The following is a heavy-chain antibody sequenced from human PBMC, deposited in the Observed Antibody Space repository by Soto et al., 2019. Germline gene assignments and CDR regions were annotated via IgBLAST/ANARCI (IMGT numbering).Heavy chain of an antibody. CDR3: ARGYSSSRDLGY. J-gene: IGHJ4*02. Sequence: QVQLVESGGGVVQPGTSLRLSCAASGFSFSSYDIHWVRQAPGKGLEWVAVIGYDGSNKYYADSVKGRFIISRDNSKKTLYLQMNSLRADDTGVYYCARGYSSSRDLGYWGQGTLVTVSS. D-gene: IGHD6-13*01. CDR2: IGYDGSNK. CDR1: GFSFSSYD. V-gene: IGHV3-33*01.